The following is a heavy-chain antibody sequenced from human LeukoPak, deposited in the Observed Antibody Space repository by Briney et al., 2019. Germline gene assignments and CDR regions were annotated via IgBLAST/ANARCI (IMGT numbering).Heavy chain of an antibody. CDR1: GGSFSGYF. D-gene: IGHD3-22*01. Sequence: SETLSLTCALSGGSFSGYFRSWIRQPPGKGLEWIGEITDTGIPNYNPSLKSRVTISVDTSKNQFSLKLTSVTAADAAVYYCASERRSGGYYSGRNNAFDVWGQGTVVTVSS. CDR2: ITDTGIP. J-gene: IGHJ3*01. CDR3: ASERRSGGYYSGRNNAFDV. V-gene: IGHV4-34*01.